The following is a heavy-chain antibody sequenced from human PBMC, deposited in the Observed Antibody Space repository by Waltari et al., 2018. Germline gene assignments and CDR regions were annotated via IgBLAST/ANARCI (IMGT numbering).Heavy chain of an antibody. D-gene: IGHD6-19*01. Sequence: QVQLVQSGAEVKKPGSSVKVSCKASGGTFSSYAISWVRQAPGQGLEWQGGIIPSLGTANYAQKFQGRVTITADESTSTAYMELSSLRSEDTAGYYCATPEVAVAGYFDYWGQGTLVTVSS. CDR3: ATPEVAVAGYFDY. J-gene: IGHJ4*02. V-gene: IGHV1-69*01. CDR1: GGTFSSYA. CDR2: IIPSLGTA.